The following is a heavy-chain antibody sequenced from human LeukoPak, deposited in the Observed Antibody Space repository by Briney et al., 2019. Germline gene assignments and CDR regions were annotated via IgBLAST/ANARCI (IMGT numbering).Heavy chain of an antibody. J-gene: IGHJ6*02. CDR1: GYTFTTYA. V-gene: IGHV7-4-1*02. Sequence: GASVKVSCKASGYTFTTYAMNWVRQVPGQGLEWMGWINTNTGNPTYAQGFTGRFVFSLDTSVSTAYLQISSLKTEDTAVYSCARGMRYISGSYGMDVWGQGTTVTVSS. D-gene: IGHD6-19*01. CDR3: ARGMRYISGSYGMDV. CDR2: INTNTGNP.